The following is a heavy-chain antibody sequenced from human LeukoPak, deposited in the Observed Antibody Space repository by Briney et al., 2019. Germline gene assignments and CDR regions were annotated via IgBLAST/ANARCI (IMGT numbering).Heavy chain of an antibody. J-gene: IGHJ3*02. V-gene: IGHV3-23*01. CDR3: ATYDFGAFDI. CDR1: GFTFSSYW. D-gene: IGHD3-3*01. CDR2: ISGSGGST. Sequence: GGSLRLSCEASGFTFSSYWMHWVRQAPGKGLEWVSAISGSGGSTYYADSVKGRFTISRDNSKNTLYLQMNSLRAEDTAVYYCATYDFGAFDIWGQGTMVTVSS.